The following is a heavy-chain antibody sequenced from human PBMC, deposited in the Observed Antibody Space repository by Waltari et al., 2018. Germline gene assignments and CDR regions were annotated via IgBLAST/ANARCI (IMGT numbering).Heavy chain of an antibody. Sequence: EVQLVESGGGVVQPGGSLRLSCDAPGSTIDDYALHWVRQGPGKGLEWVSIISGDGDSTYYADSVKGRVTISRDNSKNSLYLQVNSLTTEDTALYYCAKEQTRGFSYGYDAFDMWGQGTMVTVSS. CDR1: GSTIDDYA. CDR3: AKEQTRGFSYGYDAFDM. CDR2: ISGDGDST. V-gene: IGHV3-43*02. J-gene: IGHJ3*02. D-gene: IGHD5-18*01.